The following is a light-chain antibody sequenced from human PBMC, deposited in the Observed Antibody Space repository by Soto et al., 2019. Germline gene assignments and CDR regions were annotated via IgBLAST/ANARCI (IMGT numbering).Light chain of an antibody. CDR3: QQRSSGWT. J-gene: IGKJ1*01. CDR1: QSVRSY. Sequence: ENVLTQSPATLSLSPGDRATLSCRASQSVRSYLAWYQQKPGKAPRLLISDASNRATGVPARFSGSGSGTDFTLTISSLEPEDFAVYYCQQRSSGWTFGPGTKVEI. V-gene: IGKV3-11*01. CDR2: DAS.